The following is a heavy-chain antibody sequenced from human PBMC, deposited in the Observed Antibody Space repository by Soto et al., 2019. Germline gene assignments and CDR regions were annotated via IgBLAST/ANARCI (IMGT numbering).Heavy chain of an antibody. V-gene: IGHV1-3*01. CDR2: INAGNGNT. CDR3: ARDLGSSGWFDNNWFDP. Sequence: GASVKVSCKASGYTFTSYAMHWVRQAPGQRLEWMGWINAGNGNTKYSQKFQGRVTITRDTSASTAYMELSSLRSEDTAVYYCARDLGSSGWFDNNWFDPWGQGTLVTVSS. J-gene: IGHJ5*02. D-gene: IGHD6-19*01. CDR1: GYTFTSYA.